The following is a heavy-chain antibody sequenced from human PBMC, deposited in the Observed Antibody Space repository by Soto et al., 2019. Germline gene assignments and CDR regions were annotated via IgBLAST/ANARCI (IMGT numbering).Heavy chain of an antibody. Sequence: QVQLQKWGAGLLKPSETLSLTCGVYGGSFSGYYWSWIRQPPGKGLEWIGEINHSGSTNYNNPSLKSLVTTSVYRSKNQFYLKLSSVTAAETTVYYGARQFNGIAMRDYWGQGTLVTVSS. CDR1: GGSFSGYY. D-gene: IGHD6-13*01. J-gene: IGHJ4*02. CDR2: INHSGST. CDR3: ARQFNGIAMRDY. V-gene: IGHV4-34*01.